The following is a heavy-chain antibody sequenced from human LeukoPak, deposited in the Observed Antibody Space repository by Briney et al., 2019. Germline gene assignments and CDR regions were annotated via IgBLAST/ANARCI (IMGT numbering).Heavy chain of an antibody. CDR1: GYTFSFYG. CDR2: IWSGGSNK. Sequence: GRSLRLSCAASGYTFSFYGMHWVRQAPGKGLEWVAVIWSGGSNKYYADSVKGRFTISRDNSKNTLYLQMNSLRAEDTAVYYCAREDGSASYYNNWFDPWGQGTLVTVSS. V-gene: IGHV3-33*01. D-gene: IGHD3-10*01. CDR3: AREDGSASYYNNWFDP. J-gene: IGHJ5*02.